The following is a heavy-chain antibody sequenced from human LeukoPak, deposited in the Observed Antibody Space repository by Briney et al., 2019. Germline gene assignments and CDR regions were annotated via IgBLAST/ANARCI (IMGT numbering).Heavy chain of an antibody. V-gene: IGHV4-59*01. CDR1: GGSISSYY. CDR2: IYYSGST. Sequence: PSETLSLTCTVSGGSISSYYWSWIRQPPGKGLEWIGYIYYSGSTNYNPSLKSRVTISVDTSKNQFSLKLSSVTTADTAVYYCASLTRNTMRVAGWGQGTLVTVSS. D-gene: IGHD3-22*01. J-gene: IGHJ4*02. CDR3: ASLTRNTMRVAG.